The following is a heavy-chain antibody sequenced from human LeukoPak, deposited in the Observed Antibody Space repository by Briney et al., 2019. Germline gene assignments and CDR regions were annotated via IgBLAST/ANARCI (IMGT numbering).Heavy chain of an antibody. CDR1: GFTFSDYY. Sequence: PGGSLRLSCAASGFTFSDYYMSWIRQPPGKGLEWIGYIYYSGTTNYNPSLKSRVTISVDTSKNQFSLKLSSVTAADTAVYYCAREYSSSSGRRAFDVWGQGTMVTVSS. J-gene: IGHJ3*01. CDR2: IYYSGTT. D-gene: IGHD6-6*01. CDR3: AREYSSSSGRRAFDV. V-gene: IGHV4-59*08.